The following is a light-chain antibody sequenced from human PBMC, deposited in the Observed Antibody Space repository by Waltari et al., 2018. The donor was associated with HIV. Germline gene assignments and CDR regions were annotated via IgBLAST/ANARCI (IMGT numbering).Light chain of an antibody. J-gene: IGKJ1*01. Sequence: IQMTQSPSTFSASVGDRVTITCRAIQPLNQWFAWYQQKPGKAPNLLIYQTSNVETGVPSRVGGSGSGTEFTLTINGLQPDDFATYYCQEYETYSRTFGQGTRVDIK. CDR3: QEYETYSRT. CDR1: QPLNQW. V-gene: IGKV1-5*03. CDR2: QTS.